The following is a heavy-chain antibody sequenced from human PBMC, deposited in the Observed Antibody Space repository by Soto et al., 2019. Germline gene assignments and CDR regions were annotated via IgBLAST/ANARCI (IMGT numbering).Heavy chain of an antibody. Sequence: GESLKISCKGSGYTFDTHWIDWVRQMPGKGLEWMGIIYPGDYDTSYSPSFQGKVTISADKSFSTAYLQWSSLKASDSAIYFCARLELTGLDNWGQGTPVTVSS. D-gene: IGHD3-9*01. CDR3: ARLELTGLDN. V-gene: IGHV5-51*01. CDR2: IYPGDYDT. CDR1: GYTFDTHW. J-gene: IGHJ4*02.